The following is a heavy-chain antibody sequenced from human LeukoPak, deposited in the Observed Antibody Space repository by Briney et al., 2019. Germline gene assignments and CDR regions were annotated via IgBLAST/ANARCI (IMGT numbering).Heavy chain of an antibody. CDR2: IKPDGSAQ. J-gene: IGHJ5*02. D-gene: IGHD3-22*01. Sequence: GGSLRLSCAASGFTFSNSWMSWVRQAPGKGLEWVATIKPDGSAQYYVDSVKGRFTISRDNAKNSLFLQINSLRAEDTAVYYCANGGTYSSRPWGQGTLVTVSS. CDR3: ANGGTYSSRP. CDR1: GFTFSNSW. V-gene: IGHV3-7*01.